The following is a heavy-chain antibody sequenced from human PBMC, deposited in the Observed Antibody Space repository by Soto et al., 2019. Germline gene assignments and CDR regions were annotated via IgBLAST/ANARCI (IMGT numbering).Heavy chain of an antibody. CDR3: TSDTFGLRDT. CDR2: INPAGTIT. J-gene: IGHJ5*02. V-gene: IGHV3-74*01. Sequence: MQMVESGGGSVQPGGSLRLSCAASGFPFSHYWMHWVRQTPGKGLVWVSRINPAGTITNDADSVEGRFTISRDNADSALFLHMNSLSAEDTAIYYCTSDTFGLRDTWGQGTLVTVSS. D-gene: IGHD3-16*01. CDR1: GFPFSHYW.